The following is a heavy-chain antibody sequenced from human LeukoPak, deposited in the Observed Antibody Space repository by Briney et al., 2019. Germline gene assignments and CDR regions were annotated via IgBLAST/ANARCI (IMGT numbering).Heavy chain of an antibody. D-gene: IGHD2-2*01. CDR3: ARANALYCSSTTCLFDY. CDR1: GYTFTGYY. Sequence: ASVKVSCKASGYTFTGYYMHWVRQAPGQGLEWMGWINPNSGGTYSAQKFQGWVTMTRDTSISTAYMELSRVTSDDTAVYYCARANALYCSSTTCLFDYWGQGTLVTVSS. J-gene: IGHJ4*02. CDR2: INPNSGGT. V-gene: IGHV1-2*04.